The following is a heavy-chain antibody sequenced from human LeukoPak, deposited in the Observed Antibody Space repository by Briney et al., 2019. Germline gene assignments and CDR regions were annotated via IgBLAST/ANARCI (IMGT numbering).Heavy chain of an antibody. CDR2: ITTSDGNT. V-gene: IGHV3-23*01. CDR1: GFTFSSYT. J-gene: IGHJ4*02. D-gene: IGHD7-27*01. CDR3: AKDGGLWVSAHWGDS. Sequence: GGSLRLSCAASGFTFSSYTMSWVRQAPGKGLEWVSTITTSDGNTYYADSVKGRFTVSRDNSKNTLYLQMNSLRAEDTAVYYCAKDGGLWVSAHWGDSWGRGTLVTVPS.